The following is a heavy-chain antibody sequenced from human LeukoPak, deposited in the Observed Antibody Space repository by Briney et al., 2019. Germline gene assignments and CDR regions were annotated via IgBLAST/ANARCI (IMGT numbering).Heavy chain of an antibody. Sequence: GGSLRLSCAASGFTFSNYWMSWVRQAPGKGLEWVANIREDGSEKYYVDSVKGQFTISRDNAKNSLFLQMNSLRAEDTAVYYCARDRGSGGSCYSCVYFDYWGQGTLVTVSS. V-gene: IGHV3-7*01. J-gene: IGHJ4*02. D-gene: IGHD2-15*01. CDR2: IREDGSEK. CDR1: GFTFSNYW. CDR3: ARDRGSGGSCYSCVYFDY.